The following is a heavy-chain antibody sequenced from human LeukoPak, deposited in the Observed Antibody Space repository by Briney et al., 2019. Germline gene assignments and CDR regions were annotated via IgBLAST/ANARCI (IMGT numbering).Heavy chain of an antibody. V-gene: IGHV3-30*18. CDR3: AKDETMVRDYYFDS. CDR2: ISYDGSNK. Sequence: GRSLKLSFAASGFTFSSYGMDWVRQAPGKGLGGVAVISYDGSNKYYADSVKGRFTISRDNSKNTLYLQMNSLRAEDTAVYYCAKDETMVRDYYFDSWGQGTLVTVSS. CDR1: GFTFSSYG. D-gene: IGHD3-10*01. J-gene: IGHJ4*02.